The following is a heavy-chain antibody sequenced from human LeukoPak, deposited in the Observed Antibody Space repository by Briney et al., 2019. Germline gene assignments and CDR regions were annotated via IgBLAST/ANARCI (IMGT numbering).Heavy chain of an antibody. CDR3: ARRAYSHEWFDP. CDR1: GYTFTNYW. Sequence: GESLKISCKASGYTFTNYWIDWVRQMPGKGLEWMGTIYPGDSDTRYSPSFQGQVTISADKSISTAYLQWTSLRASDTAMYYCARRAYSHEWFDPWGQGTLVTVSS. J-gene: IGHJ5*02. V-gene: IGHV5-51*01. D-gene: IGHD5-12*01. CDR2: IYPGDSDT.